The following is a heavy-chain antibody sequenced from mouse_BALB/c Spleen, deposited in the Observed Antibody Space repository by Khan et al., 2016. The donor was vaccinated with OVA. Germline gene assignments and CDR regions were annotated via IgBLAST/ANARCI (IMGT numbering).Heavy chain of an antibody. CDR3: ARGGYGGFAY. CDR1: GYTFSSYW. D-gene: IGHD2-2*01. V-gene: IGHV1-9*01. Sequence: QVQLQQSGGDLMKPGASVKISCKATGYTFSSYWIEWVKQRPGHGLEWIGQIFPGSVSTTYNEKFKGKATFTADKSSNTAYMQLSSLTSEDSAVYYCARGGYGGFAYWGRGTLVTVSA. CDR2: IFPGSVST. J-gene: IGHJ3*01.